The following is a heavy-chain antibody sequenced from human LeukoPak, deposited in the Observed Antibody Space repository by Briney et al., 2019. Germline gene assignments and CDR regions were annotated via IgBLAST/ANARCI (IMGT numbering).Heavy chain of an antibody. Sequence: ASVKVSRKASGYTFTGYYMHWVRQAPGQGLEWMGWINPNSGGTNYAQKFQGRVTMTRDTSISTAYKELSRLRSDDTAVYYCARSLRWDSGYDKTYCGGDCYPEPSFDYWGQGTLVTVSS. CDR2: INPNSGGT. D-gene: IGHD2-21*02. CDR3: ARSLRWDSGYDKTYCGGDCYPEPSFDY. J-gene: IGHJ4*02. V-gene: IGHV1-2*02. CDR1: GYTFTGYY.